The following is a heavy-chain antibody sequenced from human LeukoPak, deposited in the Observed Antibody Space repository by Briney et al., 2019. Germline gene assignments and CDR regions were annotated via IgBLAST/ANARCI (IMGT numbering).Heavy chain of an antibody. CDR3: KNSVWG. D-gene: IGHD7-27*01. Sequence: PRGSLRLSCAASGFTFSRYWMSWVRQAPGKGLEWVANIKQDESEKYYVDSVKGRFTISRDNAKNSVYLQMNSLRAEDTAVYYCKNSVWGWGQGTLVTVSS. CDR2: IKQDESEK. J-gene: IGHJ4*02. V-gene: IGHV3-7*01. CDR1: GFTFSRYW.